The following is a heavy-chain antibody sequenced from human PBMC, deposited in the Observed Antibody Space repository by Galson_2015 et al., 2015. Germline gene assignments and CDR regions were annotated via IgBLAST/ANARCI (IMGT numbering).Heavy chain of an antibody. CDR1: GGSISSGGYY. CDR2: IYYSGST. J-gene: IGHJ4*02. CDR3: AREGGPGVPPTGY. D-gene: IGHD2-15*01. Sequence: TLSLTCTVSGGSISSGGYYWSWIRQHPGKGLEWIGYIYYSGSTYYNPSLKSRVTISVDTSKNQFSLKLSSVTAADTAVYYCAREGGPGVPPTGYWGQGTLVTVSS. V-gene: IGHV4-31*03.